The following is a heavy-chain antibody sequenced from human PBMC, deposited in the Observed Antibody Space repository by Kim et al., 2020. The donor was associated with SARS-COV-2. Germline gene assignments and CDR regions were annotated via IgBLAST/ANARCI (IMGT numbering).Heavy chain of an antibody. CDR2: IYHSGST. D-gene: IGHD3-9*01. CDR1: GYSISSGYY. V-gene: IGHV4-38-2*02. CDR3: ARILTGYLDY. Sequence: SETLSLTCTVSGYSISSGYYWGWIRQPPGKGLEWIGSIYHSGSTYYNPSLKSRVTISVDTSRNQFSLKLSSVTAADTAVYYCARILTGYLDYWGQGTLVT. J-gene: IGHJ4*02.